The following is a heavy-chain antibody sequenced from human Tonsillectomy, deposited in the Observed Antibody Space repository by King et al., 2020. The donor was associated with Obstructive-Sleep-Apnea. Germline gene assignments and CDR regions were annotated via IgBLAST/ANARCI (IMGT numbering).Heavy chain of an antibody. CDR1: GYTLTELS. D-gene: IGHD2-2*01. V-gene: IGHV1-24*01. J-gene: IGHJ4*02. CDR2: FDPEDGET. CDR3: ATRGGYCSSTSCQTFDY. Sequence: QLVQSGAEVKKPGASVKVSCKVSGYTLTELSMHWVRQAPGKGLEWMGGFDPEDGETIYAQKFQGRVTMTEDTSTDTAYMELGSLRSEDTAVYYCATRGGYCSSTSCQTFDYWGQGTLVTVSS.